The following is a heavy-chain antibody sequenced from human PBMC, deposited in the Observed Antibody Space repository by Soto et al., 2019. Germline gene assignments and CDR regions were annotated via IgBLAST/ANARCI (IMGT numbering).Heavy chain of an antibody. V-gene: IGHV4-59*01. Sequence: SETLSLTCTVSGGSISSYYWSWIRQPPGKGLEWIGYIYYSGSTKYNPSLKSRVTISVATSKNQFSLKLSSVTAADTAVYYCAREEMAVSAGAFDIWGQGTMVTVSS. CDR2: IYYSGST. CDR3: AREEMAVSAGAFDI. D-gene: IGHD1-20*01. J-gene: IGHJ3*02. CDR1: GGSISSYY.